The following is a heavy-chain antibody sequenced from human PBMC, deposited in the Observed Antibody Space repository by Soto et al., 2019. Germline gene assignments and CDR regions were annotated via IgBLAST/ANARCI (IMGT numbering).Heavy chain of an antibody. Sequence: EASVKVSCKASGYTFTSYAMHWVRQAPGQRLEWMGWINAGNGNTKYSQKFQGRVTITRDTSASTAYMELSSLRTEDTGVYFCARDIYSYGSVGTPDIWAQGTMVTVSS. D-gene: IGHD5-18*01. CDR1: GYTFTSYA. V-gene: IGHV1-3*01. J-gene: IGHJ3*02. CDR2: INAGNGNT. CDR3: ARDIYSYGSVGTPDI.